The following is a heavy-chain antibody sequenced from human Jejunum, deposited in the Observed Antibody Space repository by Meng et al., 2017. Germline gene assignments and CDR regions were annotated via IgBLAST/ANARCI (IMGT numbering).Heavy chain of an antibody. V-gene: IGHV3-7*01. CDR3: AGWGSRNY. CDR2: INPDGSAK. Sequence: GESLKISCAASGFTFSTYWMNWVRQAPGKGLEWVANINPDGSAKRNVDSVKGRFTVSRDNAKNSLYLEMNDLRVEDTAVYYCAGWGSRNYWGQGTRVTGSS. J-gene: IGHJ4*02. CDR1: GFTFSTYW. D-gene: IGHD7-27*01.